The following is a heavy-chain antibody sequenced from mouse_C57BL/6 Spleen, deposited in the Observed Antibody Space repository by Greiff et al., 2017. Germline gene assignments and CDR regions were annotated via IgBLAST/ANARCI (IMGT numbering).Heavy chain of an antibody. Sequence: QVQLQQSGAELVRPGASVTLSCKASGYAFTNYLIEWVKQRPGQGLEWIGVINPGSGGTNYNEKFKGKATLTADKSSSTAYMQLSSLTSEDSAVYFCARSWISMDYWGQGTSVTVSS. J-gene: IGHJ4*01. CDR1: GYAFTNYL. V-gene: IGHV1-54*01. CDR3: ARSWISMDY. CDR2: INPGSGGT.